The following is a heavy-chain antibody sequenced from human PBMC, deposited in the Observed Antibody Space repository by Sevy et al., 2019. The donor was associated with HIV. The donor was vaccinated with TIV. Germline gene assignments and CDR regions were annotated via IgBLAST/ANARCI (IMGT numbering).Heavy chain of an antibody. Sequence: GGSLRLSCAASGFTFSSYSMNWVRQAPGKGLEWVSSISSSSSYLYYADSVKGRFTISRDNAKNSRYLQMNSLRAEDTAVYYCARDDDTAMVTADYWGQGTLVTVSS. CDR2: ISSSSSYL. CDR1: GFTFSSYS. V-gene: IGHV3-21*01. CDR3: ARDDDTAMVTADY. J-gene: IGHJ4*02. D-gene: IGHD5-18*01.